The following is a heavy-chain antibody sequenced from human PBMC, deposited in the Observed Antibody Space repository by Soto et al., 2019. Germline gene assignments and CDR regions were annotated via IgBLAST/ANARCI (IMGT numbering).Heavy chain of an antibody. CDR3: ARGDSSTWYANWFDP. CDR2: IWNDGSKE. Sequence: GGSLRLSCAASGFTFCKYAMHWVLQGPGKGLEWLALIWNDGSKEYYADSLKGRFTISRDNSKNTLYLQMNSLRAEDTAVYFCARGDSSTWYANWFDP. V-gene: IGHV3-33*01. D-gene: IGHD6-13*01. J-gene: IGHJ5*02. CDR1: GFTFCKYA.